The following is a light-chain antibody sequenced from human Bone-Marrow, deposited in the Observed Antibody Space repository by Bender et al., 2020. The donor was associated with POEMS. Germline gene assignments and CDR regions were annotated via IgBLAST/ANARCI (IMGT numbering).Light chain of an antibody. CDR1: NIGTKS. CDR3: ATWDAKMSGQYVL. CDR2: DGS. Sequence: SYVLTQPPSVSVAPGQTATITCGGNNIGTKSVHWYQQKPGQAPVLVVYDGSDRPSGVPVRFSGSKSGTSASLAISGLRSEDEADYYCATWDAKMSGQYVLFGGGTKLTVL. V-gene: IGLV3-21*02. J-gene: IGLJ2*01.